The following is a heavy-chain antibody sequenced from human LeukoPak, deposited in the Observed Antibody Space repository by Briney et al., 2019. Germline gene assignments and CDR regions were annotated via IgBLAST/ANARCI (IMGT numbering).Heavy chain of an antibody. CDR2: INPNSGGT. J-gene: IGHJ4*02. Sequence: ASVKVSCKASGYTFTGYYMHWVRQAPGQGLGWMGRINPNSGGTNYAQKFQGRVTMTRDTSISTAYMELSRLRSDDTAVYYCARDETGGSQNFDYWGQGTLVTVSS. CDR1: GYTFTGYY. D-gene: IGHD1-26*01. V-gene: IGHV1-2*06. CDR3: ARDETGGSQNFDY.